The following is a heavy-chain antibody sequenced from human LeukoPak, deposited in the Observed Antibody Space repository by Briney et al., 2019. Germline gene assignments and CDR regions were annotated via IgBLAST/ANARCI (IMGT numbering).Heavy chain of an antibody. V-gene: IGHV3-48*03. CDR3: ARAAAGNFVDY. J-gene: IGHJ4*02. Sequence: GGSLRLSCAASGLTFSSYEMNWVRQAPGKGLEWISFISISGNSIYYADSVKGRFTISRENAKNSLYLQMNSLRAGDTAVYYCARAAAGNFVDYWGQGTLVTVSS. CDR1: GLTFSSYE. D-gene: IGHD6-13*01. CDR2: ISISGNSI.